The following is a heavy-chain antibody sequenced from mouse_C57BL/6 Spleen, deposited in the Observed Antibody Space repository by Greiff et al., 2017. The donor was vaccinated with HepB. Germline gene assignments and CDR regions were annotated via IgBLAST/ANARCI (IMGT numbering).Heavy chain of an antibody. Sequence: VQLQQSGAELVKPGASVKISCKASGYAFSSYWMNWVKQRPGKGLEWIGQIYPGDGDTNYNGKFKGKATLTADKSSSTAYMQLSSLTSEDSAVYFCARRDGSSRSLDWYFDVWGTGTTVTVSS. D-gene: IGHD1-1*01. CDR3: ARRDGSSRSLDWYFDV. V-gene: IGHV1-80*01. CDR1: GYAFSSYW. CDR2: IYPGDGDT. J-gene: IGHJ1*03.